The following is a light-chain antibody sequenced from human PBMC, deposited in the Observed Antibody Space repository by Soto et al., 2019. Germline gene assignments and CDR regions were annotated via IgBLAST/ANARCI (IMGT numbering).Light chain of an antibody. CDR1: QSITSW. Sequence: DIQMTQSPSTLSASVGDRVTITCRASQSITSWLAWYQEKPGKAPKLLIYKASSLESEVPSRFSGSGSGTEFTLTISSLQPDDFASYYCKQFDSYPYTFGQGTKVEIK. V-gene: IGKV1-5*03. J-gene: IGKJ2*01. CDR2: KAS. CDR3: KQFDSYPYT.